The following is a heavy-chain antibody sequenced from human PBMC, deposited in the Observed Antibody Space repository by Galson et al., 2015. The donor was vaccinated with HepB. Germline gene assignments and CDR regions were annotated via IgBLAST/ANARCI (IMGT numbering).Heavy chain of an antibody. D-gene: IGHD3-22*01. J-gene: IGHJ1*01. CDR1: GFTFSSYA. Sequence: SLRLSCAASGFTFSSYAMSWVRQAPGKGLEWVSAISGSGGSTYYADSVKGRFTISRDNSKNTLYLQMNSLRAEDTAVYYCAKDEDYYDSSGYSHAEYFQHWGQGTLVTVSS. CDR3: AKDEDYYDSSGYSHAEYFQH. CDR2: ISGSGGST. V-gene: IGHV3-23*01.